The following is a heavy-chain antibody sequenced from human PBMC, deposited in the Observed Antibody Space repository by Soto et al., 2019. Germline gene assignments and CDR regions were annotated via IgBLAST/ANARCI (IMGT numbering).Heavy chain of an antibody. D-gene: IGHD3-22*01. V-gene: IGHV5-51*01. CDR1: GYSFTSYW. J-gene: IGHJ6*02. CDR2: IYPGDSDT. CDR3: ARRGYYYDSSGYTDGMGG. Sequence: PGESLKISCKGSGYSFTSYWIGWVRQMPGKGLEWMGIIYPGDSDTRYSPSFQGQVTISADKSISTAYLQWSSLKLSDTAMYYCARRGYYYDSSGYTDGMGGWGRGTTVT.